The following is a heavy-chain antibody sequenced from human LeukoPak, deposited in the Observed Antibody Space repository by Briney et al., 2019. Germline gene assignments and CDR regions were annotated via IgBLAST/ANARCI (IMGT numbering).Heavy chain of an antibody. CDR3: ARHVGRAGDEPYFDY. V-gene: IGHV4-39*01. D-gene: IGHD4-17*01. J-gene: IGHJ4*02. CDR2: IYNSGIM. Sequence: SETLSLTCTVSGGSISSSSYYWGWIRQPPGQGLEWIGSIYNSGIMYYDPSLKSRVTISVDTSKNQFSLNLISVTAADTAVYYCARHVGRAGDEPYFDYWGQGTLVTVSS. CDR1: GGSISSSSYY.